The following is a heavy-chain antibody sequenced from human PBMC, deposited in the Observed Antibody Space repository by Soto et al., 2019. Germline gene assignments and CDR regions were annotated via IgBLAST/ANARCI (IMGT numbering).Heavy chain of an antibody. V-gene: IGHV1-69*01. CDR3: ARSQGSSTSLEFYYYYYYGMDV. J-gene: IGHJ6*02. CDR1: GGTFSSYS. CDR2: IIPISDTT. Sequence: QVQLVQSGAEVKKPGSSVKVSCKASGGTFSSYSISWVRQAPGQGLRSMGGIIPISDTTNYAQKFQGRVTITADESTSTAYLELSSLRSEDTAVYYCARSQGSSTSLEFYYYYYYGMDVWGQGTTVTVSS. D-gene: IGHD2-2*01.